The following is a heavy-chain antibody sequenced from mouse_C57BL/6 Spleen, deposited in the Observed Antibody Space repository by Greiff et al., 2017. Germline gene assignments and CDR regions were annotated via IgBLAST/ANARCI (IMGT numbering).Heavy chain of an antibody. D-gene: IGHD1-1*01. CDR1: GFTFSSYG. V-gene: IGHV5-6*01. Sequence: EVHLVESGGDLVKPGGSLKLSCAASGFTFSSYGMSWVRQTPDKRLEWVATISTGGSYTYYPDSVKGRFTISRDNAKNTLYLQMSSLKSEDTAMYYCARQDYYGRSRGDYFDDWGQGTTLTVSS. CDR2: ISTGGSYT. CDR3: ARQDYYGRSRGDYFDD. J-gene: IGHJ2*01.